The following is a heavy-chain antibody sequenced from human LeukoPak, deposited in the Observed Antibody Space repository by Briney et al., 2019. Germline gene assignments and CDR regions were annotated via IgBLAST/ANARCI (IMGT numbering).Heavy chain of an antibody. CDR3: ARVYDSSGYYSPYYYYYYGMDV. CDR1: GFTFSSYW. J-gene: IGHJ6*02. Sequence: GGSLRLSCAASGFTFSSYWMHWVRQAPGKGLVWVSRINSDGSSTSYADSVKGRFTISRDNAKNTLYLQMNSLRAEDTAVYYCARVYDSSGYYSPYYYYYYGMDVWGQGTTVTVSS. V-gene: IGHV3-74*01. D-gene: IGHD3-22*01. CDR2: INSDGSST.